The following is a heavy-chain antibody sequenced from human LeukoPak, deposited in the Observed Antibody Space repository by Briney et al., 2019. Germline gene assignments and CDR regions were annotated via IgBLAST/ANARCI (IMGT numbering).Heavy chain of an antibody. Sequence: ASVKVSFKASGYTFTIYYMHWVRQAPGQGREWMGVSNPSGVGTNYTQKFQGRVTMTRDTSTTTVYMELSSLRSEDTAVYYCAREESGGYLDDGGQGTLVTVAS. V-gene: IGHV1-46*01. CDR2: SNPSGVGT. CDR3: AREESGGYLDD. D-gene: IGHD2-8*02. CDR1: GYTFTIYY. J-gene: IGHJ4*02.